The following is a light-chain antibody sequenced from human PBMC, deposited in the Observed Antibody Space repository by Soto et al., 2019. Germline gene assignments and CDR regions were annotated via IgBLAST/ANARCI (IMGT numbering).Light chain of an antibody. CDR1: SSDVGGYNY. Sequence: SALTQPASVSGSPGQSITISCTGTSSDVGGYNYVSWYQQHPGKAPKLMIYEVSNRPSGISNRFSGSKSGNTASLTISGLQAEDESDYYCSSYTSDSVLFGGGTKLTVL. V-gene: IGLV2-14*01. CDR2: EVS. CDR3: SSYTSDSVL. J-gene: IGLJ2*01.